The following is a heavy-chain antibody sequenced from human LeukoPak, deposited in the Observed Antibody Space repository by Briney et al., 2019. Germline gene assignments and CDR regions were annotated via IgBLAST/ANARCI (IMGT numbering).Heavy chain of an antibody. J-gene: IGHJ4*02. CDR1: GFTFSSYA. D-gene: IGHD6-13*01. V-gene: IGHV3-30-3*01. Sequence: RRSLRLSCAASGFTFSSYAMHWVRQAPGKGLEWVAVISYDGSNKYYADSVKGRFTISRDNSKNTLYLQMNSLRAEDTAVYYCARVPMVAAAGEMDYWGQGTLVTVSS. CDR3: ARVPMVAAAGEMDY. CDR2: ISYDGSNK.